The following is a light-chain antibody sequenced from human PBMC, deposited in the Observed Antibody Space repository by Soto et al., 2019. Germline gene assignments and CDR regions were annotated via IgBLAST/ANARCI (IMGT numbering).Light chain of an antibody. J-gene: IGKJ5*01. CDR1: QSLVYRDGNTY. Sequence: DVVMTQSPLSLPVTLGQPASISCRSSQSLVYRDGNTYLNWFQQRPGQSLRRLIYKVSNRDSGVPDRFSGSGSGTDFPLKISRVEAEDVGVYYCMQNTHWPITFGQGTRLEIK. CDR2: KVS. CDR3: MQNTHWPIT. V-gene: IGKV2-30*01.